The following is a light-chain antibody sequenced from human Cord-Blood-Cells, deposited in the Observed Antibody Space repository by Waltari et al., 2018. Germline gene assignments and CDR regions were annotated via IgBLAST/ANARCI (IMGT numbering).Light chain of an antibody. V-gene: IGLV2-8*01. CDR2: EVS. CDR3: SSYAGSNNLV. CDR1: RSDVGGYNY. Sequence: QSALTQPPSASGSPGQSVTISCTATRSDVGGYNYFSWYQQHPGKAPKLMIYEVSKRPSGVPDRFSGSKSGNTASLTVSGLQAEDEADYYCSSYAGSNNLVFGGGTKLTVL. J-gene: IGLJ3*02.